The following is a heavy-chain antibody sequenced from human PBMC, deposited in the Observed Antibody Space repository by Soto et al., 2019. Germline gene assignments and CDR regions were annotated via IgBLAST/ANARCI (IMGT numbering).Heavy chain of an antibody. CDR1: GFRFSSYS. Sequence: EVQLVESGGGLVQPGGSLRLSCAASGFRFSSYSMNWVRQAPGKGLEWSAYITSDTKTIKYADSVKGRFTISRDNDKNLVYLQMNSLRDEDTAAYYCARSVEGHFDYWGQGTVVTVST. CDR2: ITSDTKTI. J-gene: IGHJ4*02. CDR3: ARSVEGHFDY. V-gene: IGHV3-48*02. D-gene: IGHD6-19*01.